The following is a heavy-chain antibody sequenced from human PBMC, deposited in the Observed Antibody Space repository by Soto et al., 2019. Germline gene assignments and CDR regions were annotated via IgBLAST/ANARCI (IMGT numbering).Heavy chain of an antibody. D-gene: IGHD7-27*01. Sequence: ESGGGVAQPGRSLRLSCAASGFSFSISPMHWVRQAPGKGPEWVALISYDGTNKFYADSVKGRFTISRDNSKSTLYLQVDSLRPEDAAVYYCARDPKTFGGQHWAFNYFDSWGQGTLVTVSS. CDR3: ARDPKTFGGQHWAFNYFDS. CDR2: ISYDGTNK. CDR1: GFSFSISP. J-gene: IGHJ4*02. V-gene: IGHV3-30-3*01.